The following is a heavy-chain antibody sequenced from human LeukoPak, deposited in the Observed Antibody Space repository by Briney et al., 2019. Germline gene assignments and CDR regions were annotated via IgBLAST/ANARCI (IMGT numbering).Heavy chain of an antibody. Sequence: GGSLRLSCAASGFTFSSYAMHWVRQAPGKGLEWVAVISYDGSNKYYADSVKGRFTISRDNSKNTLYLQMNSLRAEDTAVYYCARNYGSGRERAFDIWGQGTMVTVSS. CDR1: GFTFSSYA. D-gene: IGHD3-10*01. CDR2: ISYDGSNK. CDR3: ARNYGSGRERAFDI. V-gene: IGHV3-30*04. J-gene: IGHJ3*02.